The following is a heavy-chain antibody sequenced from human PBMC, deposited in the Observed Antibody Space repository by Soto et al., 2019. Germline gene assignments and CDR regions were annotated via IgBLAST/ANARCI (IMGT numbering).Heavy chain of an antibody. D-gene: IGHD5-18*01. J-gene: IGHJ4*02. CDR2: IWYDGSNK. Sequence: QVQLVESGGGVVQPGRSLRLSCAASGFTFSTYGMHWVRQAPGKGLEWVAVIWYDGSNKYYADSVKGPFTISRDNSKNTLYLQMNSLRAEDTAVYYCARDQGRGYSYGFDYWGQGTLVTVSS. CDR1: GFTFSTYG. V-gene: IGHV3-33*01. CDR3: ARDQGRGYSYGFDY.